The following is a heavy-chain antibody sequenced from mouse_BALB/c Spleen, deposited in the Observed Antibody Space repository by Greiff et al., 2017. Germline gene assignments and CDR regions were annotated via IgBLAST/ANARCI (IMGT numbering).Heavy chain of an antibody. D-gene: IGHD1-1*01. CDR3: TRGKIYYYGSSYEYYAMDY. V-gene: IGHV1-15*01. CDR2: IDPETGGT. Sequence: QVQLQQSGAELVRPGASVTLSCKASGYTFTDYEMHWVKQTPVHGLEWIGAIDPETGGTAYNQKFKGKATLTADKSSSTAYMELRSLTSEDSAVYYCTRGKIYYYGSSYEYYAMDYWGQGTSVTVSS. CDR1: GYTFTDYE. J-gene: IGHJ4*01.